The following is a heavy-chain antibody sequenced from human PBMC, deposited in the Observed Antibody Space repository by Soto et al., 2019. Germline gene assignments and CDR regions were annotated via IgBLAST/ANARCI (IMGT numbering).Heavy chain of an antibody. V-gene: IGHV1-18*01. CDR3: ARDGGWLQVGYSFDY. D-gene: IGHD1-26*01. CDR1: GYTFTSYG. CDR2: ISGYNGNT. Sequence: QVQVVQSGAEVKKPGASVKVSCKASGYTFTSYGMSWVRQAPGQGLEWMGWISGYNGNTNYAQKLQGRGTMTTDTPTSTAYMELRSLRSDDTAVYYCARDGGWLQVGYSFDYWGQGTLVTVSS. J-gene: IGHJ4*02.